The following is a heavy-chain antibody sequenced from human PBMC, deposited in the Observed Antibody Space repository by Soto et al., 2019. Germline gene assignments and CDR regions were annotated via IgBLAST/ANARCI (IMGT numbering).Heavy chain of an antibody. CDR1: GYTFTGYG. CDR2: ISANNGNT. V-gene: IGHV1-18*04. D-gene: IGHD3-3*01. J-gene: IGHJ6*01. CDR3: ARSIRYYDFWSGYKPYYGRDV. Sequence: ASVKVSCNASGYTFTGYGISWVRQAPGQGLEWMGWISANNGNTNYAQKPQGRVTMTTDTSTSTAYMDLRSLRSDDTAVYYCARSIRYYDFWSGYKPYYGRDVWRQGTTVTXS.